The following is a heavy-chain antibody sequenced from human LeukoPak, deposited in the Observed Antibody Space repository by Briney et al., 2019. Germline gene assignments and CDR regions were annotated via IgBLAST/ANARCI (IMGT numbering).Heavy chain of an antibody. V-gene: IGHV3-23*01. CDR1: GFTFSTYA. CDR2: IIGSAKNI. Sequence: GGSLRLSCVASGFTFSTYAMSWVRQAPGKGLEWVSGIIGSAKNIYYADSVKGSFTISRDNSKNTLYLQMNSLRAEDTAVYYCAKDRVPDGVWEIDYWGQGTLVTVSS. D-gene: IGHD1-14*01. J-gene: IGHJ4*02. CDR3: AKDRVPDGVWEIDY.